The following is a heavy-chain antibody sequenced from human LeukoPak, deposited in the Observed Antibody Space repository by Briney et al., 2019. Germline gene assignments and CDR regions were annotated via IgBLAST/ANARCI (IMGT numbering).Heavy chain of an antibody. CDR1: GGSISSSSYY. Sequence: SETLSLTCTVSGGSISSSSYYWGWIRQPPGKGLEWIGSIYYSGSTYYNPSLKSRVTISVDTSKNQFSLKLSSVTAADTAVYYCARNRLPTYYDFWSGYPPDFDYWGQGTLVTVSS. CDR2: IYYSGST. D-gene: IGHD3-3*01. J-gene: IGHJ4*02. V-gene: IGHV4-39*01. CDR3: ARNRLPTYYDFWSGYPPDFDY.